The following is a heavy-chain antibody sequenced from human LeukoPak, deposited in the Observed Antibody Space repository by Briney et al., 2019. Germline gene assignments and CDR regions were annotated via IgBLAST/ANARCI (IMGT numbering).Heavy chain of an antibody. CDR3: AKDPRRGVGFVGAPFDY. CDR2: IRYDGSNK. J-gene: IGHJ4*02. V-gene: IGHV3-30*02. D-gene: IGHD1-26*01. Sequence: PGGSLRLSCEASGFTFSSYGMHWVRQAPGKGLEGVAFIRYDGSNKYYADSVKGRFTISRDNSKNTLYLQMNSLRAEDTAVYYCAKDPRRGVGFVGAPFDYWGQGTLVSVSS. CDR1: GFTFSSYG.